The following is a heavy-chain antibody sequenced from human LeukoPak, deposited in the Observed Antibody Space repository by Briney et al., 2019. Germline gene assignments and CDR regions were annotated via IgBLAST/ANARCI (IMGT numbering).Heavy chain of an antibody. CDR1: GFTFNNYD. CDR2: IGTGTDT. CDR3: ARDRRADYGRNDDAFDI. D-gene: IGHD4-17*01. V-gene: IGHV3-13*01. J-gene: IGHJ3*02. Sequence: GGSLRLSCAASGFTFNNYDMHWVRQATGKGLGWVSHIGTGTDTHYSDSVKGRFTISRENAKNSLYLQTNRLRAGDTAVYYCARDRRADYGRNDDAFDIWGQGTIVTVSS.